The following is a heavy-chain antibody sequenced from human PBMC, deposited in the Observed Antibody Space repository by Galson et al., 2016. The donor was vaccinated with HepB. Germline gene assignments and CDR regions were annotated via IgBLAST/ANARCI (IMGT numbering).Heavy chain of an antibody. CDR1: GFTFSTYA. CDR2: ISGSGGST. J-gene: IGHJ4*02. V-gene: IGHV3-23*01. D-gene: IGHD3-10*01. Sequence: SLRLSCAASGFTFSTYAMRWVRQAPGKGLEWVSAISGSGGSTNYADSVKGRFTIPRDKFKNTLYLQMNSLRAEDTALYYCAIDLRVPADYGSGSYWGQGTLVTVSS. CDR3: AIDLRVPADYGSGSY.